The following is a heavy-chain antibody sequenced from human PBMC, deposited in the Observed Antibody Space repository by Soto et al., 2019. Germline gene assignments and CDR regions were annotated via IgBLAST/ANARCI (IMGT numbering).Heavy chain of an antibody. D-gene: IGHD2-15*01. CDR1: GFTFSDFY. CDR3: AREMVIVATNYYYYGMDV. Sequence: GGSMRLSCAASGFTFSDFYMSWIRQAPGKELEWVSYISGSGGTIYYADSVKGRFTIARDNAKNSLYLHMTSLRREDTAIYYCAREMVIVATNYYYYGMDVWGQGTTVTVSS. V-gene: IGHV3-11*01. J-gene: IGHJ6*02. CDR2: ISGSGGTI.